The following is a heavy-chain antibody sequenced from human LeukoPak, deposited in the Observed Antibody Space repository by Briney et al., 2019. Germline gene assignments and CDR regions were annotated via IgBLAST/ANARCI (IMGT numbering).Heavy chain of an antibody. J-gene: IGHJ6*02. D-gene: IGHD1-14*01. V-gene: IGHV3-7*01. CDR1: GFTFSSYW. Sequence: GGSLRLSCAASGFTFSSYWMSWVRQAPGKGLEWVANIEPDGSEKYYVDSVKGRSTISRDNAKNSLYLQMNSLRAEDTAVYFCARDDAEDYGMDVWGQGTTVTVSS. CDR3: ARDDAEDYGMDV. CDR2: IEPDGSEK.